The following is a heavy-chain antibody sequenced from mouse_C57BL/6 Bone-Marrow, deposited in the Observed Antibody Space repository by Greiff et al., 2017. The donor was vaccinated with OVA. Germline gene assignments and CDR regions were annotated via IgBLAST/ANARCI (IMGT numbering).Heavy chain of an antibody. V-gene: IGHV5-17*01. CDR3: ARGFFTTVPYFDY. D-gene: IGHD1-1*01. J-gene: IGHJ2*01. CDR2: ISSGSSTI. CDR1: GFTFSDYG. Sequence: EVKLVESGGGLVKPGGSLKLSCAASGFTFSDYGMHWVRQAPEKGLEWVAYISSGSSTIYYADTVKGRFTISRDNAKNTLFLQMASLRSEDTAMYYCARGFFTTVPYFDYWGQGTTLTVSS.